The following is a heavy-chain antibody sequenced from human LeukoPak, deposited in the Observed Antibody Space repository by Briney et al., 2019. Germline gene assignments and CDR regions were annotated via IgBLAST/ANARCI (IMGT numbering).Heavy chain of an antibody. J-gene: IGHJ5*02. CDR3: ARTDSGYDGNWFDP. D-gene: IGHD5-12*01. CDR2: IYYSGST. V-gene: IGHV4-59*01. Sequence: SETLSLTCTVSGGSISSYYWSWIRQPPGKGLEWLGYIYYSGSTNYNPSLKSRVTISVDTSKNQFSLKLSSVTAADTAVYYCARTDSGYDGNWFDPWGQGTLVTVSS. CDR1: GGSISSYY.